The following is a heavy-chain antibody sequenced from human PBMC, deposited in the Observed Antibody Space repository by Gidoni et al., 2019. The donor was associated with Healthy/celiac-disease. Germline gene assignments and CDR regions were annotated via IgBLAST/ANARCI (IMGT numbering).Heavy chain of an antibody. J-gene: IGHJ4*02. Sequence: GRFTISRDNSKNTLYLQMNSLRAEDTAVYYCARAYDSSSSRGLWFDYWGQGTLVTVSS. CDR3: ARAYDSSSSRGLWFDY. D-gene: IGHD6-6*01. V-gene: IGHV3-30*01.